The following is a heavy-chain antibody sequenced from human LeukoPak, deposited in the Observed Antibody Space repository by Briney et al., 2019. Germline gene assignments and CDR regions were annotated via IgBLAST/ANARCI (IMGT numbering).Heavy chain of an antibody. D-gene: IGHD1-26*01. CDR2: IYHTGST. CDR1: GGSISSNNW. J-gene: IGHJ2*01. V-gene: IGHV4-4*02. CDR3: ETDGNFDL. Sequence: SGTLSLTCAVSGGSISSNNWWSWVRQPPGKGLELIGQIYHTGSTNYTPSLKSRVTISVDTSKNQFSLKLSSVTAADTAVYYCETDGNFDLWGRGTLVTVSS.